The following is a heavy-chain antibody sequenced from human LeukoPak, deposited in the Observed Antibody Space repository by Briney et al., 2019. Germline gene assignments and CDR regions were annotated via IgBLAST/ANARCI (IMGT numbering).Heavy chain of an antibody. V-gene: IGHV4-39*01. CDR2: IYYSGST. CDR3: CLGSSWYNWFDR. Sequence: PSETLSLTCTLPRDSISSSSYYWGWIRQPPGKGLEWIGSIYYSGSTYYNPSLKSRVTISVDTSKNQFSLKLSSVTAADTADYYCCLGSSWYNWFDRWGQGTLVTVSS. CDR1: RDSISSSSYY. J-gene: IGHJ5*02. D-gene: IGHD6-13*01.